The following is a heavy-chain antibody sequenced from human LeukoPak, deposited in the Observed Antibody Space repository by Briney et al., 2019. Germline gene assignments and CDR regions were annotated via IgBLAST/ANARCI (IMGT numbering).Heavy chain of an antibody. Sequence: PSETLSLTCTVSGDSISSSSYYWVWLRQPPGKGLEWIATIHYTGSTNYNPSLKSRVTISVDTSKNQFSLKLSSVTAADTAVYYCARVLFSRAFDIWGQGTMVTVSS. J-gene: IGHJ3*02. CDR1: GDSISSSSYY. CDR3: ARVLFSRAFDI. CDR2: IHYTGST. V-gene: IGHV4-39*07. D-gene: IGHD3-10*02.